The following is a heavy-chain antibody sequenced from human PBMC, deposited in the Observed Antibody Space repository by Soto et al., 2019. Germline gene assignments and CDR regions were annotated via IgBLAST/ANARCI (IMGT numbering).Heavy chain of an antibody. Sequence: QVQLVQSGAEVKKPGASVKVSCKPSGYTFTSYDINWVRQATGQWLEWMGWMNPNSGNTGYAQKFQGRVTMTRNTSISTAYMELSSLRSEGTSVYYCARVSLWYGDLDYWGQGTLVTVSS. J-gene: IGHJ4*02. CDR3: ARVSLWYGDLDY. CDR2: MNPNSGNT. CDR1: GYTFTSYD. V-gene: IGHV1-8*01. D-gene: IGHD4-17*01.